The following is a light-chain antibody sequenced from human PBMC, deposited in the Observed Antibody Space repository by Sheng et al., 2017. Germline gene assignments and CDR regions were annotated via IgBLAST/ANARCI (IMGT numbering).Light chain of an antibody. CDR3: QVWDSTTDHHV. V-gene: IGLV3-21*03. CDR1: NIGSKS. Sequence: SYVLTQPPSVSVAPGKTARITCGGNNIGSKSVHWYQQRPGQAPVLVVYDDSDRPSGIPERFSGSNSGNTAALTISRVEAGDEADYYCQVWDSTTDHHVFGTGTKVTVL. J-gene: IGLJ1*01. CDR2: DDS.